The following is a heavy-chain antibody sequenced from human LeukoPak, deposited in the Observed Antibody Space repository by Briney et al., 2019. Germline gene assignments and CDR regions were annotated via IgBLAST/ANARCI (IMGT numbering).Heavy chain of an antibody. V-gene: IGHV4-34*01. CDR2: INQGGGT. CDR3: ASGPRTMVLLR. J-gene: IGHJ4*02. Sequence: SETLSLTCLDSFRPYYWSWIRQSPDKGLEWIGEINQGGGTNYNPSLQDRVTISVDTSKNQFSLRLSSVTAADTGVYYCASGPRTMVLLRWGPGTLVAVPS. D-gene: IGHD4/OR15-4a*01. CDR1: FRPYY.